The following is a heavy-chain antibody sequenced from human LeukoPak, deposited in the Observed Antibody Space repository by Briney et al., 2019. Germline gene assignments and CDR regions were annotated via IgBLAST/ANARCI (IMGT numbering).Heavy chain of an antibody. CDR3: ARSPVLDRNDWSFAD. J-gene: IGHJ4*02. Sequence: GGSLRLSCAASGFTVSRNYMSWVRQAPGKGLEWVSVSYSGGDTYYPDSVKARFTVSRDNPKNTVYLQMTSLRAEDTAVYFCARSPVLDRNDWSFADWGQGTLVTVSS. CDR1: GFTVSRNY. D-gene: IGHD1-1*01. CDR2: SYSGGDT. V-gene: IGHV3-53*01.